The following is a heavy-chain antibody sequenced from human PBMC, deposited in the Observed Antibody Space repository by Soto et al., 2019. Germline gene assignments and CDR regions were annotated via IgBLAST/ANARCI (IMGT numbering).Heavy chain of an antibody. CDR1: GYTFTSYD. J-gene: IGHJ5*02. D-gene: IGHD2-15*01. V-gene: IGHV1-8*01. CDR2: MNPNSGNT. CDR3: ARGLGYCSGGSCYNWFDP. Sequence: QVQLVQSGAEVKKPGASVKVSCKASGYTFTSYDINWVRQATGQGLEWMGWMNPNSGNTGYAQKFQGRVTMTRNTXIXTXXMELSSLRSEDTAVYYCARGLGYCSGGSCYNWFDPWGQGTLVTVSS.